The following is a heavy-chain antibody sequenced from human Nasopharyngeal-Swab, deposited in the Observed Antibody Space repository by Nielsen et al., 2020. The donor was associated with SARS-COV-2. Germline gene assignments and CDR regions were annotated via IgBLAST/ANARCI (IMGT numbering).Heavy chain of an antibody. J-gene: IGHJ5*02. Sequence: ASVKVSCKASGFTFSHYFMHWVRQAPGQGLEWMGVITLSGGATNYAQKFRGRVTMTRDPSTSTVYLDLSSLKSEDTAVYFCASEPGGMAAPGKHFDPWGQGTLVTVSS. CDR2: ITLSGGAT. D-gene: IGHD6-13*01. CDR3: ASEPGGMAAPGKHFDP. V-gene: IGHV1-46*01. CDR1: GFTFSHYF.